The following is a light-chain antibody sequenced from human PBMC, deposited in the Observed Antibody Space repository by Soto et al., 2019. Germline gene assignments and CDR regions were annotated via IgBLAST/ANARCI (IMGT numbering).Light chain of an antibody. V-gene: IGKV3-20*01. CDR2: GAS. J-gene: IGKJ2*01. Sequence: EIVLTQSPGTLSLSPGERATLSRRASHAVTNNFLAWYQQKPGQAPRLVIYGASSRPAGIPDRFSGSGAGTDFTLSISRLEPEDFAVYFCQQYGTSPGTLGQGTKLEIK. CDR1: HAVTNNF. CDR3: QQYGTSPGT.